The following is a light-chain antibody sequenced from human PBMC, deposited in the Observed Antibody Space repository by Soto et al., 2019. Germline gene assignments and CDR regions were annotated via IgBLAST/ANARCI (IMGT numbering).Light chain of an antibody. J-gene: IGLJ1*01. CDR1: SSVVGGYNY. CDR2: DVS. Sequence: SVLTQPPSVSGAPGQSVTISCTGNSSVVGGYNYVSWYQQHPGKAPKLMIYDVSKRPSGVPDRFSGSKSGNTAPLTISGLQAEDEADYYCCSYAGSCTYVFGTGTKVTVL. V-gene: IGLV2-11*01. CDR3: CSYAGSCTYV.